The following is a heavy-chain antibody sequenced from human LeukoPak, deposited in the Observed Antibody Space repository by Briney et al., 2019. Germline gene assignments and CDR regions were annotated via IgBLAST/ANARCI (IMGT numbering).Heavy chain of an antibody. V-gene: IGHV3-23*01. CDR2: FFHSGWTT. Sequence: PGGALRLSFVASGFTFCIFFLRWVRQAPGEGVGGVLSFFHSGWTTFYAGSVKGQFTISRDNSKNTMYLQMNSLRAEDTAVYYCARDRPNYYGSNGHYYRRDGDYWGQGTLVTVSS. D-gene: IGHD3-22*01. CDR1: GFTFCIFF. J-gene: IGHJ4*02. CDR3: ARDRPNYYGSNGHYYRRDGDY.